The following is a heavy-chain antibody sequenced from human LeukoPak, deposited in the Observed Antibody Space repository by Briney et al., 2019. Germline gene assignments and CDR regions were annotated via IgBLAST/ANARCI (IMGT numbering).Heavy chain of an antibody. V-gene: IGHV3-53*01. CDR1: GFTVSSNY. CDR3: ARDWASGPPYYSYYMDV. CDR2: IYSGGST. J-gene: IGHJ6*03. Sequence: PGGSLRLSCAASGFTVSSNYMSWVRQAPGKGLEWVSVIYSGGSTYYADSVKGRFTISRDNSKNTLYLQMNSLRAEDTAVYYCARDWASGPPYYSYYMDVWGKGTTVTVSS. D-gene: IGHD3-10*01.